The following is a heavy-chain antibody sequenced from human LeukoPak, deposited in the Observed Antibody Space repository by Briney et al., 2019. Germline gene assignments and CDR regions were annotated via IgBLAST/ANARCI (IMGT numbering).Heavy chain of an antibody. D-gene: IGHD1-14*01. Sequence: PGGSLRLSCAGSGFTFKNYGIHWVRQAPGKGLEWVAFIRFGGTNEYYADSVKGRFTISRDNSRNSLYLQMNSLRPDDTAIYYCAKSRAPTADPDAFDVWGQGTMVTVSS. CDR3: AKSRAPTADPDAFDV. V-gene: IGHV3-30*02. CDR2: IRFGGTNE. J-gene: IGHJ3*01. CDR1: GFTFKNYG.